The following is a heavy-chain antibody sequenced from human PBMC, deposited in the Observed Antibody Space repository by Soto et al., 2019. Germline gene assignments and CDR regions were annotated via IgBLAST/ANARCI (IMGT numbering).Heavy chain of an antibody. CDR3: AKLSRYFDWLSWGAFDI. D-gene: IGHD3-9*01. Sequence: GGSLRLSCAASGVTFSSYAMSWFRQAPGKGLEWVSAISGSGGSTYYADSVKGRFTISRDNSKNTLYLQMNSLRAEDTAVYYCAKLSRYFDWLSWGAFDIWGQGTMVTVSS. V-gene: IGHV3-23*01. CDR2: ISGSGGST. J-gene: IGHJ3*02. CDR1: GVTFSSYA.